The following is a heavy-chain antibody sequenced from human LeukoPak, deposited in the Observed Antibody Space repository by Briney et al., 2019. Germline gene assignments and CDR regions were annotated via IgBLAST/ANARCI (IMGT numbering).Heavy chain of an antibody. V-gene: IGHV4-39*07. CDR2: IYYSGST. CDR1: GGSISSSSYY. Sequence: SETLSLTCTVSGGSISSSSYYWGWIRQPPGKGLEWIGSIYYSGSTYYNPSLKSRVTISVDTSKNQFSLKLSSVTAADTAVYYCARVYDILTGYLNWFDPRGQGTLVTVSS. J-gene: IGHJ5*02. D-gene: IGHD3-9*01. CDR3: ARVYDILTGYLNWFDP.